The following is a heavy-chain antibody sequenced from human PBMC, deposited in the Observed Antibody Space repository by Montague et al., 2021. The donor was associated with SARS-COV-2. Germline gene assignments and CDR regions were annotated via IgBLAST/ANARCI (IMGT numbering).Heavy chain of an antibody. J-gene: IGHJ6*03. CDR3: ARETIVPAAIGYYYYMDV. D-gene: IGHD2-2*01. CDR2: INSDVSIP. V-gene: IGHV3-74*01. CDR1: GFTFSSYW. Sequence: SLRLSCAASGFTFSSYWMHWVRQAPGKGLVWVSRINSDVSIPNYXDSXKGRFTISRDNAKNTLYLQMNSLRDDDTAVYYCARETIVPAAIGYYYYMDVWGKGTPVTVSS.